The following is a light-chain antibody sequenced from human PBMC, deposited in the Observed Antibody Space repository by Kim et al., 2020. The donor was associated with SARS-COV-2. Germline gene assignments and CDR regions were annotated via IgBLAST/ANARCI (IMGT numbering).Light chain of an antibody. CDR2: GAS. CDR1: QSVSSRY. V-gene: IGKV3-20*01. CDR3: QQYKS. Sequence: TLALSPGERATLSCRASQSVSSRYVVWYQQKPGQVPRLLIYGASNRATGIPDRFSGSGSGTEFTLTISRLEPEDFAVYYCQQYKSFGRGTKVDIK. J-gene: IGKJ4*01.